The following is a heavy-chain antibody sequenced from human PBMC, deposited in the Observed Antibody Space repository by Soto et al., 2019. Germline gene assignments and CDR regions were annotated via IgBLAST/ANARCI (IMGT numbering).Heavy chain of an antibody. CDR1: GGSLSDYN. D-gene: IGHD3-3*02. V-gene: IGHV4-34*01. CDR2: INHNGVT. J-gene: IGHJ4*02. CDR3: ATNTAFKFEL. Sequence: QVQLQQWGAGLLKPSETLSLTCAVFGGSLSDYNWNWIRQSPGKGPEWIGEINHNGVTNRNPSLKSRITMSGDTSKSQFSLKLSAVTAADTAVYYCATNTAFKFELWGQGTLITVS.